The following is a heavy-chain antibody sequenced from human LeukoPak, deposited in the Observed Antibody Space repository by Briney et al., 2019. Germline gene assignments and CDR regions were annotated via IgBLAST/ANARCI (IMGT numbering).Heavy chain of an antibody. J-gene: IGHJ4*02. V-gene: IGHV1-24*01. D-gene: IGHD3-22*01. Sequence: ASVKVSCKVSGYTLTELSMHWVRQAPGKGLEWMGGFDPEDGETIYAQKFQGRVTMTEDASTDTAYMELSSLRSEDTAVYYCATDQNYYDSSGFDYWGQGTLVTVSS. CDR3: ATDQNYYDSSGFDY. CDR2: FDPEDGET. CDR1: GYTLTELS.